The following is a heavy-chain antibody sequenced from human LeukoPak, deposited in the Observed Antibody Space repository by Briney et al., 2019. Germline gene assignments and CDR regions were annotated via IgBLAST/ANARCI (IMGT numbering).Heavy chain of an antibody. CDR3: ASLSIAAAA. V-gene: IGHV4-34*01. J-gene: IGHJ5*02. CDR1: GGSFSGYY. Sequence: SETLSLTCAVYGGSFSGYYWSWIRQPPGKGLEWIGEINHSGSTNYNPSLKSRVTISVDTSKNQFSLKLSSMTAADTAVYYCASLSIAAAAWGQGTLVTVSS. CDR2: INHSGST. D-gene: IGHD6-13*01.